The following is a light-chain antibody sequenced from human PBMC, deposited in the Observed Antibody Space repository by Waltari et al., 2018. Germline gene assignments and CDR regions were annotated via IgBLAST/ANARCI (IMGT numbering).Light chain of an antibody. CDR2: AAS. CDR3: QQTYNIPRT. CDR1: RDITNY. J-gene: IGKJ4*01. V-gene: IGKV1-39*01. Sequence: DIQMTQSPSSLSASVGDRVTITCRASRDITNYVNWYQQQAGKAPQLLIYAASSLQGGVPSRFSGGGSGTDFNLTITSLRPDDFATYYCQQTYNIPRTFGGGTKVEIK.